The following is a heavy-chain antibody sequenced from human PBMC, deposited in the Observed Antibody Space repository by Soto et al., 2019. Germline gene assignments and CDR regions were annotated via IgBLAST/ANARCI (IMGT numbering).Heavy chain of an antibody. D-gene: IGHD5-12*01. J-gene: IGHJ4*02. CDR1: GFSFSSYA. V-gene: IGHV3-23*01. Sequence: DVQLLESGGGLVQPGGSLRLSCAASGFSFSSYAMVWVRQAPGKGLEWVAVISARGGSSYFADSVKGRFTLSRDNSKNVLSLEINSLRAEDTAIYFGAKGAIEYSASVDNWGQGTMVVVSS. CDR3: AKGAIEYSASVDN. CDR2: ISARGGSS.